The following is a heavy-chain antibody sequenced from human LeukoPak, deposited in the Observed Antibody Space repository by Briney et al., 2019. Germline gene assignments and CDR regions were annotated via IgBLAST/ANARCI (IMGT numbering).Heavy chain of an antibody. J-gene: IGHJ4*02. CDR2: IYHSGST. D-gene: IGHD5-18*01. Sequence: GSLRLSCAASGFTFSSYAMSWVRQPPGKGLEWIGEIYHSGSTNYNPSLKSRVTISVDKSKNQFSLKLSSVTAADTAVYYCARGNGYSYGLDYWGQGTLVTVSS. CDR1: GFTFSSYAM. CDR3: ARGNGYSYGLDY. V-gene: IGHV4-4*02.